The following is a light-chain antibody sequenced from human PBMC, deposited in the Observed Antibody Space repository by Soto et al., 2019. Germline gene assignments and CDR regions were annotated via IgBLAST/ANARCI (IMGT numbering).Light chain of an antibody. J-gene: IGLJ1*01. CDR1: SSDVGAYNY. CDR2: DVS. V-gene: IGLV2-14*03. CDR3: SSYTISSTRV. Sequence: QSVLTQPASVSGSPGQSITISCTGTSSDVGAYNYVSWYQHHPGEAPKLMIYDVSTRPSGISNRFSGSKSGNTASLTISGLQAEDEADYFCSSYTISSTRVFGAGTKVTVL.